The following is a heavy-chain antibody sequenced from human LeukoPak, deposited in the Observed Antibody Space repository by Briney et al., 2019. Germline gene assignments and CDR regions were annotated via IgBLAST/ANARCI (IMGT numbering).Heavy chain of an antibody. D-gene: IGHD3-22*01. Sequence: PGGSLRLSCAASGFTFSSYWMSWVRQAPGKGLEWVANIKQDGSEKYYVDSVKGRFTTSRDNAKNSLYLQMNSLRAEDTAVYYCARVDYYDSSGEGDYWGQGTLVTVSS. V-gene: IGHV3-7*01. J-gene: IGHJ4*02. CDR2: IKQDGSEK. CDR3: ARVDYYDSSGEGDY. CDR1: GFTFSSYW.